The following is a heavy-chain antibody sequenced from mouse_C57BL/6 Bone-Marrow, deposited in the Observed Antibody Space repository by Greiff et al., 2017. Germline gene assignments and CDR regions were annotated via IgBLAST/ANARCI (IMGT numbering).Heavy chain of an antibody. D-gene: IGHD2-2*01. J-gene: IGHJ4*01. CDR1: GYTFTDYN. CDR2: INPNNGGT. Sequence: VQLKESGPELVKPGASVKMSCKASGYTFTDYNMHWVKQSHGKSLEWIGYINPNNGGTSYNQQFKGKATLTVNKSSITAYMELLSLPSEDSAVYYCANDLLWLRRYYYAMDYWGQGTSVTVSS. V-gene: IGHV1-22*01. CDR3: ANDLLWLRRYYYAMDY.